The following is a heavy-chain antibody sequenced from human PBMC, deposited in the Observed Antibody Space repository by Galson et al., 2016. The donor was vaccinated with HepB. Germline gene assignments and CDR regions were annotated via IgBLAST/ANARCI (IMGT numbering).Heavy chain of an antibody. J-gene: IGHJ6*02. V-gene: IGHV1-46*01. CDR2: IHPNDSRT. CDR1: GFTFTRHS. D-gene: IGHD2-8*02. Sequence: SVKVSCKAPGFTFTRHSIHWVRQAPGQGLEWMGVIHPNDSRTDYAPRFQGRVTMTKDTSTTTVYLGLKSLRAEDTAVYYCARGGAGCTGANCARAYHGLDVWGQGTTVTVSS. CDR3: ARGGAGCTGANCARAYHGLDV.